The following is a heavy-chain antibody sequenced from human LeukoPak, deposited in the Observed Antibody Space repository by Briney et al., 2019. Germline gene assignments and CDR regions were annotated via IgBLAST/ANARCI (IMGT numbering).Heavy chain of an antibody. CDR2: INTGNGNT. CDR1: GYTFTSYT. CDR3: ARGEEISNWFDP. Sequence: ASVKVSCKASGYTFTSYTMHWVRQAPGQRLEWMGWINTGNGNTKYSQEFQGRVTITADKSTSTAYMELSSLRSEDTAVYYCARGEEISNWFDPWGQGTLVTVSS. J-gene: IGHJ5*02. D-gene: IGHD3-16*02. V-gene: IGHV1-3*03.